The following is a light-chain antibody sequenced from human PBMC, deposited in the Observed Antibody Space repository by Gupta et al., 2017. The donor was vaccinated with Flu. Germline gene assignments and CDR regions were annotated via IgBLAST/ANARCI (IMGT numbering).Light chain of an antibody. CDR3: QQRSNWPPRT. V-gene: IGKV3-11*01. Sequence: IVFTQSPATLSLSPGERATLSCRASQSVSSYLAWYQQKPGQAPRLLIYDASNRDTGIPARFSGSGFGKDFTLTISSREQEDFAVYYCQQRSNWPPRTFGQGTKVEIK. CDR1: QSVSSY. J-gene: IGKJ1*01. CDR2: DAS.